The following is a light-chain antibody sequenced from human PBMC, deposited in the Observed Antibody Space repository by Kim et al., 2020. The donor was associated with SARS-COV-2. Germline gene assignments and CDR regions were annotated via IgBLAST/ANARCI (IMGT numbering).Light chain of an antibody. CDR3: QQGYST. CDR2: AAS. V-gene: IGKV1-39*01. J-gene: IGKJ2*01. Sequence: DIQMTQSPSSLSASVGDRVTITCRASQSISTYLIWYQQKPGKAPKLLIYAASSLPTGVPSRFSGSGSGTDFTLTISSLQPEDFATYYCQQGYSTFGQGTKLEIK. CDR1: QSISTY.